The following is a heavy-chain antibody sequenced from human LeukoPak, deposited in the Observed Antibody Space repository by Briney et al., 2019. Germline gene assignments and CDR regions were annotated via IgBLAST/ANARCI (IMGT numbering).Heavy chain of an antibody. CDR3: ARDRYYYGSGSHNWFDP. CDR1: GFTFSSYA. V-gene: IGHV3-30*04. Sequence: GGSLRLSCAASGFTFSSYAMHWVRQAPGKGLEWVAVITYDGSNKYYADSVKGRFTISRDNSKNTLYLQMNSLRAEDTAVYYCARDRYYYGSGSHNWFDPWGQGTLVTVSS. CDR2: ITYDGSNK. J-gene: IGHJ5*02. D-gene: IGHD3-10*01.